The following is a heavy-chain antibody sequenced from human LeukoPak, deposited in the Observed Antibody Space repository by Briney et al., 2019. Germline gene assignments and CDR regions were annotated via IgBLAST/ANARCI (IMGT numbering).Heavy chain of an antibody. D-gene: IGHD4-17*01. V-gene: IGHV4-4*07. CDR2: IHTSENT. J-gene: IGHJ6*03. CDR3: AREGGYGDYSKSFYYMDV. CDR1: GGYIGSYY. Sequence: PSETLSLTCTVSGGYIGSYYWSWIRQPAGKGLEWIGRIHTSENTDYNPSLKSRVTMSVDMSTSQFSLRLTSVTAADTAVYYCAREGGYGDYSKSFYYMDVWGKGTTVTVSS.